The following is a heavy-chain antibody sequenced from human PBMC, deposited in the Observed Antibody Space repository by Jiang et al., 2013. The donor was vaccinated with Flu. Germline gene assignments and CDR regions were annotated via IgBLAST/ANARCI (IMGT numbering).Heavy chain of an antibody. CDR1: GYPFTTYS. CDR3: ARVGLVLRFLRDGMDV. Sequence: GAEVKKPGASVKISCKASGYPFTTYSIHWVRQAPGQGLEWMGWISTNNGITNYAQNLQGRVTMTTDTSTSTAYMELRSLRSDDTAMYYCARVGLVLRFLRDGMDVWGQGTTVTVSS. CDR2: ISTNNGIT. J-gene: IGHJ6*02. V-gene: IGHV1-18*01. D-gene: IGHD3-3*01.